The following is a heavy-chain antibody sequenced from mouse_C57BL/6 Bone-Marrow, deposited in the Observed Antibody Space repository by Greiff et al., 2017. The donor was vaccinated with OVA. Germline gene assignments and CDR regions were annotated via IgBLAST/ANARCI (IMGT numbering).Heavy chain of an antibody. CDR2: IYPGDGDT. Sequence: QVQLQQSGAELVKPGASVKISCKASGYAFSSYWMNWVKQRPGKGLEWIGQIYPGDGDTNYNGKFKGKATLTADKSSSTAYLQLSSLTSEDSAVYFCAKARPLYAMDYWGQGTSVTVSS. V-gene: IGHV1-80*01. CDR3: AKARPLYAMDY. J-gene: IGHJ4*01. CDR1: GYAFSSYW. D-gene: IGHD3-1*01.